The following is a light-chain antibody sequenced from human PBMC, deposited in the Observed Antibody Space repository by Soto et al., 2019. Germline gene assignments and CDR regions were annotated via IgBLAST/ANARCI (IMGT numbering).Light chain of an antibody. Sequence: DIQMTQSPSSLSASVGDRVTITCRASQSISSYLNWYQQNPGKAPKLLIYAASSLQSGVPSRFSGSRSGTDFTLPISSLQPEDFATYYCQQSYSTPYTFGQGTKLEIK. CDR2: AAS. CDR3: QQSYSTPYT. CDR1: QSISSY. J-gene: IGKJ2*01. V-gene: IGKV1-39*01.